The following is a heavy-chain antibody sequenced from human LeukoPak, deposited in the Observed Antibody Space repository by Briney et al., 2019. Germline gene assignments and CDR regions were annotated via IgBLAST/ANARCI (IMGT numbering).Heavy chain of an antibody. J-gene: IGHJ4*02. V-gene: IGHV1-3*01. D-gene: IGHD2-15*01. Sequence: GASVTVSFKASGYTFTSYAMHWVRQAPGQRLEWMGWINAGNGNTKYSQKFQGRVTITRDTSASTAYMELSSLRSEDTAVYYCARVFCSGGSCSHLDYWGQGTLVTVSS. CDR2: INAGNGNT. CDR3: ARVFCSGGSCSHLDY. CDR1: GYTFTSYA.